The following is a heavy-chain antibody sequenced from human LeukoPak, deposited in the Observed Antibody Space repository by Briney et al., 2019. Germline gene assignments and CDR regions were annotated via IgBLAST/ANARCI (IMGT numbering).Heavy chain of an antibody. V-gene: IGHV4-59*08. J-gene: IGHJ6*02. D-gene: IGHD5-24*01. CDR3: ARRWTGDYYYGMDV. CDR1: GFTFSTYW. Sequence: GSLRLSCAASGFTFSTYWMTWVRQAPGKGLEWIGYIYYSGSTNYNPSLKSRVTISVDTSKTQFSLKLSSVTAADTAVYYCARRWTGDYYYGMDVWGQGTTVTVSS. CDR2: IYYSGST.